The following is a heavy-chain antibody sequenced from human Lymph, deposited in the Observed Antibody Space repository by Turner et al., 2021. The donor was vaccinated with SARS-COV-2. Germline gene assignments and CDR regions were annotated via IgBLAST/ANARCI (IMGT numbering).Heavy chain of an antibody. Sequence: QVQLQQWGAGLLKPSHTLSLTCAVYGGSFSGYYRSWIRQPPGKGLEWIGKINHSGSANYNPSLKSRVTISVDTSKNQFSLKLSSVTAADTAVYYCARGTYSSSWYGVRNWFDPWGQGTLVTVSS. V-gene: IGHV4-34*01. CDR1: GGSFSGYY. CDR2: INHSGSA. J-gene: IGHJ5*02. CDR3: ARGTYSSSWYGVRNWFDP. D-gene: IGHD6-13*01.